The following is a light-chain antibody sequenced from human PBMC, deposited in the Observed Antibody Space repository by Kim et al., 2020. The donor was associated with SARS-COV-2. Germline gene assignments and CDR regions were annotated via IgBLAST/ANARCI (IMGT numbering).Light chain of an antibody. CDR2: RNH. V-gene: IGLV1-47*01. CDR3: ATWDDSLSGRV. Sequence: QRVTISCSGSNSNIGTNSVFWYQQLPGTAPKLLISRNHQRPSGVPDRFSGSKSGTSASLAISGLRSEDEAVYYCATWDDSLSGRVFGGGTQLTVL. J-gene: IGLJ3*02. CDR1: NSNIGTNS.